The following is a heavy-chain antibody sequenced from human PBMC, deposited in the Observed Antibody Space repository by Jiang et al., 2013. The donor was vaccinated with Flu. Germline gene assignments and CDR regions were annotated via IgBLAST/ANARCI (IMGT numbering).Heavy chain of an antibody. J-gene: IGHJ3*02. CDR2: IYYSGST. V-gene: IGHV4-31*03. CDR3: ARDLRDGSPTRTDAFDI. CDR1: GGSIISGGHY. Sequence: PGLVKPSQTLSLTCTVSGGSIISGGHYWSWIRQHPGKGLEWIGYIYYSGSTYYNPSLKSRVTISVDTSKNQFSLKLSSVTAADTAVYYCARDLRDGSPTRTDAFDIWGQGTMVTVSS. D-gene: IGHD5-24*01.